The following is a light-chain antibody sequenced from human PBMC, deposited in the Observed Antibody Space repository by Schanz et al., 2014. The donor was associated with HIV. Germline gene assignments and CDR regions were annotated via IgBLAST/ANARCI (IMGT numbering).Light chain of an antibody. CDR3: SSYAATSNVL. Sequence: QSALTQPASVSGSPGQSITISCTGPSSDVGSYNLVSWYQQHPGKAPKLMIYEGSKRPSGVSNRVSGSKSGNTASLTVSGLQADDEADYYCSSYAATSNVLFGGGTQLTVL. J-gene: IGLJ3*02. CDR1: SSDVGSYNL. CDR2: EGS. V-gene: IGLV2-14*02.